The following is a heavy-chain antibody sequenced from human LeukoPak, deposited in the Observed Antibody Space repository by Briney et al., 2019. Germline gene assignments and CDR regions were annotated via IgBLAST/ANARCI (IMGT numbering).Heavy chain of an antibody. D-gene: IGHD3-10*01. J-gene: IGHJ4*02. CDR1: GFTFSSYS. CDR2: ISSSSSYI. V-gene: IGHV3-21*01. CDR3: ARAEGLLWFGELLSPYYFDY. Sequence: GGSLRLSCAASGFTFSSYSMNWVRQAPGKGLEWVSSISSSSSYIYYADSVKGRFTISRDNAKNSLYLQMNSLRAEDTAVYYCARAEGLLWFGELLSPYYFDYWGQGTLVTVSS.